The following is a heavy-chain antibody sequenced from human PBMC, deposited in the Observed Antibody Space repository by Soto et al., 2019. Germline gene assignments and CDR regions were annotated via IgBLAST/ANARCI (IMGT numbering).Heavy chain of an antibody. CDR2: IYHSGST. D-gene: IGHD6-19*01. J-gene: IGHJ4*02. Sequence: SETLSLTCAVSGGSISSSNWWSWVRQPPGKGLEWIGEIYHSGSTNYNPSLKSRVTISVDKSKNQFSLKLSSVTAADTAVYYCARDFSSGCYGLFYWGQGTLLTVS. V-gene: IGHV4-4*02. CDR1: GGSISSSNW. CDR3: ARDFSSGCYGLFY.